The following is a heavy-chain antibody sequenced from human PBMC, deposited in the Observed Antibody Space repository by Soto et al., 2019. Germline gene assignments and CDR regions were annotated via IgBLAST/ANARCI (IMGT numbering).Heavy chain of an antibody. V-gene: IGHV4-38-2*01. CDR1: GYAISSGFY. J-gene: IGHJ5*02. Sequence: PSETLSLTCDVSGYAISSGFYWAWIRQPPGKRLEWIGNIYHTGTTYYNPSLKSRVTMSVDTSKNQFSLRLSSVTAADTAVFYCARVRTVEMSGSPGASWGQGTLVTVSS. D-gene: IGHD3-10*01. CDR3: ARVRTVEMSGSPGAS. CDR2: IYHTGTT.